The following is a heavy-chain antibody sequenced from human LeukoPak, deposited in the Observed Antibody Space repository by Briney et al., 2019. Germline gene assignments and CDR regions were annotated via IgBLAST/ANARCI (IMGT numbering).Heavy chain of an antibody. J-gene: IGHJ4*02. Sequence: GGSLRHSCAASGFTFSSYSMNWVRQAPGKGLEWVSSISSSSSYIYYADSVKGRFTISRDNAKNSLYLQMNSLRAEDTAVYYCARDLTDVVVTVRGAYWGQGTLVTVSS. CDR2: ISSSSSYI. V-gene: IGHV3-21*01. D-gene: IGHD2-21*02. CDR3: ARDLTDVVVTVRGAY. CDR1: GFTFSSYS.